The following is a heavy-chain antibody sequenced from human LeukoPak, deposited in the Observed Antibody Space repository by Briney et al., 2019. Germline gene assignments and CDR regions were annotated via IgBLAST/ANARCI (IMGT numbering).Heavy chain of an antibody. CDR2: INHSGST. V-gene: IGHV4-34*01. CDR1: GGSFSGYY. Sequence: SETLSLTCAVYGGSFSGYYWSWIRQLPGKGLEWIGEINHSGSTNYNPSLKSRVTISVDTSENQFSLKLSSVTAADTAVYYCARDPTDLPFDYWGQGTLVTVSS. J-gene: IGHJ4*02. CDR3: ARDPTDLPFDY.